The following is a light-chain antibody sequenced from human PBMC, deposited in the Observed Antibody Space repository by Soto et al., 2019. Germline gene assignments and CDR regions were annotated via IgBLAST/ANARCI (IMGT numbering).Light chain of an antibody. CDR2: EVS. Sequence: QSALTQPASASGSPGQSITISCTGTSSDVGSYNLVSWYQQHPGKAPKLMIYEVSKRPSGVSNRFSGSKSGDTAALPISGRQAEDEADYYCCSYSGSSTYYVFGTGTKVTVL. CDR1: SSDVGSYNL. J-gene: IGLJ1*01. V-gene: IGLV2-23*02. CDR3: CSYSGSSTYYV.